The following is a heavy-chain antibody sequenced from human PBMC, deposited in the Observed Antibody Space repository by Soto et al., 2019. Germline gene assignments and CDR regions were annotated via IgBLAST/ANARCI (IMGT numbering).Heavy chain of an antibody. J-gene: IGHJ4*02. CDR2: IYWDNDK. D-gene: IGHD3-22*01. CDR1: GFSLSTSGVS. CDR3: AHRLASPYYYHRRGSSFDY. V-gene: IGHV2-5*02. Sequence: QITLKESGPTLVKPTQTLTLTCTFSGFSLSTSGVSVGWIRQPPGKALEWLALIYWDNDKYCSPSLKSRLIITKDTSKNQVVLTMINMDPVDTATYYCAHRLASPYYYHRRGSSFDYWGQGTPVTVSS.